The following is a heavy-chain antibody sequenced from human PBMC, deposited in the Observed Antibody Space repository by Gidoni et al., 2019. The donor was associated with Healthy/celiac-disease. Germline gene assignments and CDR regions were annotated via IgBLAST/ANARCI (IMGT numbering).Heavy chain of an antibody. CDR2: IYYSGGT. V-gene: IGHV4-39*01. Sequence: QLQLQESGPGLVKPSETLSLTCPVSGGSISSSSHYWGWIRQPPGKGLEWIGSIYYSGGTYYNPSLKSRVTISVDTSKNQFSLKLSSVTAADSAVYYCARLARGAMVTYFDYWGQGTLVTVSS. J-gene: IGHJ4*02. D-gene: IGHD5-18*01. CDR3: ARLARGAMVTYFDY. CDR1: GGSISSSSHY.